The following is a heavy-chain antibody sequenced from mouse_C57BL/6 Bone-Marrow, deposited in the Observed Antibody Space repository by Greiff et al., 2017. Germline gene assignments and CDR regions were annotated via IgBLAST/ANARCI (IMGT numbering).Heavy chain of an antibody. J-gene: IGHJ1*03. V-gene: IGHV1-63*01. D-gene: IGHD2-3*01. CDR3: AREGGWLPYWYFDV. CDR2: IYPGGGYT. CDR1: GSTFTTSW. Sequence: VQLQQSGAELVRPGTSVKMSSQASGSTFTTSWLGWAKQRPGHGLEWIGDIYPGGGYTNYNEKFKGKAPLTAAQSSSTAYMQLCSRTSEDSAIYDCAREGGWLPYWYFDVWGTGTPVTVSA.